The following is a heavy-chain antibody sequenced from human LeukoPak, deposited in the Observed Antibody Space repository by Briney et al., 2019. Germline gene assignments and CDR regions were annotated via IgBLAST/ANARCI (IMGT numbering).Heavy chain of an antibody. CDR3: AKGAYDYIEMGYFDD. J-gene: IGHJ4*02. V-gene: IGHV3-23*01. CDR1: GFRFSNFA. CDR2: IIGSSGDT. Sequence: LSGGSLRLSCAASGFRFSNFAMSWVRQAPGKGREWVSLIIGSSGDTLYTDSVKGRLTISRDISKNRLYLQMNSLRAEDTALYYCAKGAYDYIEMGYFDDWGQGTLVTVCS. D-gene: IGHD5-12*01.